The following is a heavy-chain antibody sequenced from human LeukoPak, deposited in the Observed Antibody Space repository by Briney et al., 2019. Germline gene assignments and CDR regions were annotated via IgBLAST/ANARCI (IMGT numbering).Heavy chain of an antibody. V-gene: IGHV3-74*01. J-gene: IGHJ4*02. Sequence: GGSLRLSCAASGFTFSNYWMHWVRQAPGKGLVWVSRIKNDGTITTYADSVKGRFTISRDNAKNTLYLQMNSLRAEDTAVYYCARDPFYGDADLDSWGQGTLVSVSS. CDR1: GFTFSNYW. CDR2: IKNDGTIT. D-gene: IGHD2/OR15-2a*01. CDR3: ARDPFYGDADLDS.